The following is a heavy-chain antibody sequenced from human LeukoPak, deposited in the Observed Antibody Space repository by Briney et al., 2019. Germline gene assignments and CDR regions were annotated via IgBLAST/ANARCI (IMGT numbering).Heavy chain of an antibody. J-gene: IGHJ6*02. D-gene: IGHD1-14*01. CDR3: ARSWNHRYYYYYGMDV. Sequence: GASVKVSCKASDYTFTSYGISWVRQAPGQGLEWMGWISAYNGNTNYAQKLQGRVTMTTDTSTSTAYMELRSLRSDDTAVYYCARSWNHRYYYYYGMDVWGQGTTVTVSS. CDR1: DYTFTSYG. V-gene: IGHV1-18*01. CDR2: ISAYNGNT.